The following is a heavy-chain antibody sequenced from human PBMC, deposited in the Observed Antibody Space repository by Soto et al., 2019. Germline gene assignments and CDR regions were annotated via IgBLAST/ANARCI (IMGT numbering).Heavy chain of an antibody. D-gene: IGHD3-3*01. J-gene: IGHJ3*02. V-gene: IGHV4-31*03. Sequence: SETLSLTCTLSGGSISSGGYYWSWIRQHPGKGLEWIGYIYYSGSTYYNPSLKSRVTISVDTSKNQFSLKLSSVTAADTAVYYCASADEGTGSGQTSDAFDIWGQGTMVTVS. CDR2: IYYSGST. CDR1: GGSISSGGYY. CDR3: ASADEGTGSGQTSDAFDI.